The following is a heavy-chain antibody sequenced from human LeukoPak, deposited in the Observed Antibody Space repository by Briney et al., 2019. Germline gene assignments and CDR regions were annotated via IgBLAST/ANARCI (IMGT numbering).Heavy chain of an antibody. CDR1: GYTFTSYD. D-gene: IGHD2-15*01. CDR3: ARGLGYCSGGSCYSEWDNWFDP. V-gene: IGHV1-8*01. J-gene: IGHJ5*02. Sequence: ASVKVSCEASGYTFTSYDINWVRQATGQGLEWMGWMNPNSGNTGYAQKFQCRVTMTRNTSISTAYMELSSLRSEDTAVYYCARGLGYCSGGSCYSEWDNWFDPWGQGTLVTVSS. CDR2: MNPNSGNT.